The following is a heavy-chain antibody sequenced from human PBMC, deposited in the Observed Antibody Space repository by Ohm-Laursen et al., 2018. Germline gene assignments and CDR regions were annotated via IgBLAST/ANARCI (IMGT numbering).Heavy chain of an antibody. Sequence: SLRLSCSASGFTFSSYEMNWVRQAPGKGLEWVSYISSSGTTIYYADSVKGRFTISRDNAKNSLYLQMNSLRAEDTAVYYCVRESGYNKDDFWGQGTLVTVSS. CDR3: VRESGYNKDDF. J-gene: IGHJ4*02. CDR2: ISSSGTTI. V-gene: IGHV3-48*03. CDR1: GFTFSSYE. D-gene: IGHD5-24*01.